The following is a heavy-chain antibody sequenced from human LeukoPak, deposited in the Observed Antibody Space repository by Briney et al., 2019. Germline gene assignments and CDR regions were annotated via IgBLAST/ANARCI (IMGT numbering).Heavy chain of an antibody. CDR1: GGSISSGDYY. CDR3: ASLTYYYDKGLGY. CDR2: IYYSGNT. Sequence: SETLSLTCTVSGGSISSGDYYWSWIRQPPGRGLEWIGYIYYSGNTYYNPSLKSRVTISVDTSKNQFSLKLSSVTAADTAVYYCASLTYYYDKGLGYWGQGTLVTVSS. D-gene: IGHD3-22*01. V-gene: IGHV4-30-4*01. J-gene: IGHJ4*02.